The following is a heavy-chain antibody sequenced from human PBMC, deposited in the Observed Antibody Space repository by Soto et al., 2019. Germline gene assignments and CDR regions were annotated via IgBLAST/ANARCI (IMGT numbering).Heavy chain of an antibody. D-gene: IGHD1-26*01. V-gene: IGHV4-61*01. CDR3: ARAVLVGATLPTGSNWFDP. Sequence: SETLSLTCTVSGGSVSSGSYYWSWIRQPPGKGLEWIGYIYYSGSTNYNPSLKSRVTISVDTSKNQFSLKLSSVTAADTAVYYCARAVLVGATLPTGSNWFDPWGQGTLVTVSS. CDR2: IYYSGST. CDR1: GGSVSSGSYY. J-gene: IGHJ5*02.